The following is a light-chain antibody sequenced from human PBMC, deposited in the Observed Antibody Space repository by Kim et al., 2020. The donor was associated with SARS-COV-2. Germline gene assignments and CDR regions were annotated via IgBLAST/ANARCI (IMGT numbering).Light chain of an antibody. V-gene: IGLV3-19*01. Sequence: SSELTQDPAVSVALGQTVRITCQGDSLRTYYASWYQQKPGQAPVLVIYGKTNRPSGIPDRFSGSTSGNTASLTITGAQAEDEADYYCNPRDSSDYSRGFG. CDR1: SLRTYY. J-gene: IGLJ3*02. CDR2: GKT. CDR3: NPRDSSDYSRG.